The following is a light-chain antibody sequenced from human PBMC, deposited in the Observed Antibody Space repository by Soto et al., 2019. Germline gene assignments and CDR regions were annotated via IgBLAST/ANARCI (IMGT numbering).Light chain of an antibody. V-gene: IGKV1-5*03. CDR1: QTIDSW. Sequence: IQITQTQSSLSAFVGDRVTITCRASQTIDSWLAWYQQRPGKPPNLLIYKASTLASGVPSRFSGSGSGTEFTLTINSLQPDDFATYYCQQYHIYSGTFGQGTKV. J-gene: IGKJ1*01. CDR2: KAS. CDR3: QQYHIYSGT.